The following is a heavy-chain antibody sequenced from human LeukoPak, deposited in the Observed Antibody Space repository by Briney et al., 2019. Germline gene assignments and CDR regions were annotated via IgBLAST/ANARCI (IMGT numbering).Heavy chain of an antibody. D-gene: IGHD3-16*01. Sequence: GRSLRLSCAASGFTFSSYAMHWVRQAPGKGLEWVAAISYDGSNKYYADSVKGRFTISRDNSKNTLYLQMNSLRAEDTAVYYCARARGAFDYWGQGTLVTVSS. CDR1: GFTFSSYA. CDR3: ARARGAFDY. CDR2: ISYDGSNK. V-gene: IGHV3-30*04. J-gene: IGHJ4*02.